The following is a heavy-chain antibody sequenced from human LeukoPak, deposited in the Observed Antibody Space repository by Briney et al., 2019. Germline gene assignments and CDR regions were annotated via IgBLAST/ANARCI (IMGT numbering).Heavy chain of an antibody. J-gene: IGHJ6*02. Sequence: SETLSLTCTVSGGSISSSSYYWGWIRQPPGKGLEWIGSIYYSGSTNYNPSLKSRVTISVDTSKNQFSLKLSSVTAADTAVYYCARRIAAAGRGNYYYGMDVWAKGPRSPSP. CDR3: ARRIAAAGRGNYYYGMDV. CDR2: IYYSGST. V-gene: IGHV4-39*07. CDR1: GGSISSSSYY. D-gene: IGHD6-13*01.